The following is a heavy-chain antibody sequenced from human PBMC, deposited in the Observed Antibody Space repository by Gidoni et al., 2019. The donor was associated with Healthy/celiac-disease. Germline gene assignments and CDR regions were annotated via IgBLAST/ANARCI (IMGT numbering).Heavy chain of an antibody. CDR3: ARARFDRGYSYPFDY. J-gene: IGHJ4*02. V-gene: IGHV1-69*01. CDR2: IIPIFGTA. D-gene: IGHD3-22*01. Sequence: QVQLVQSGAEVKKPGSSVKVSCKASGGTFSSYGISWVRQAPGQGREWMGGIIPIFGTANYAQKFQGRVTITADESTSSAYMELSSLGSDDTAVYYCARARFDRGYSYPFDYWGQGTLVTVSS. CDR1: GGTFSSYG.